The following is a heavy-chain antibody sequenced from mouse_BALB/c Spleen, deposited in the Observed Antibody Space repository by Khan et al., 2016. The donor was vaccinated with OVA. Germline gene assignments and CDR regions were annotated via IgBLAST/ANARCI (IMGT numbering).Heavy chain of an antibody. CDR1: GYTFTNYG. V-gene: IGHV9-1*02. CDR3: ARSSYDCFFDF. J-gene: IGHJ1*01. CDR2: INTYTGET. Sequence: QVQLVQSGPELKKPGETVKISCTASGYTFTNYGMNWVKQAPGKGLKWMGWINTYTGETTYADDFKGRFVFSLETADNTAYLQISNLEKEDMTTDCCARSSYDCFFDFWGAGTTVTVSS. D-gene: IGHD1-3*01.